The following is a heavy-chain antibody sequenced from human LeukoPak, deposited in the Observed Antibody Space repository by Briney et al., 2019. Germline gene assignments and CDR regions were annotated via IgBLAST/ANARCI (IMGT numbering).Heavy chain of an antibody. CDR2: IIPIFGTA. CDR1: GGTFSSYA. V-gene: IGHV1-69*13. J-gene: IGHJ5*02. CDR3: ARGILTGYYIIDWFDP. D-gene: IGHD3-9*01. Sequence: ASVKVSCKASGGTFSSYAISWVRQAPGQGLEWMGGIIPIFGTANYAQKFQGRVTITADESTSTAYMELSSLRSEDTAVYYCARGILTGYYIIDWFDPWGQGTLVTVSS.